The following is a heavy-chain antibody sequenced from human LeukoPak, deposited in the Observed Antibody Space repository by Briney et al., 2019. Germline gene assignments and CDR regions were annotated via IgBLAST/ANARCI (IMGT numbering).Heavy chain of an antibody. Sequence: SETLSLTCAVYGGSFSGYYWSWIRQPPGKGLEWIGYIYYSGSTNYNPSLKSRVTISVDTSKNQFSLKLSSVTAADTAVYYCARVRAGFSGRFFDYWGQGTLVTVSS. CDR2: IYYSGST. CDR1: GGSFSGYY. CDR3: ARVRAGFSGRFFDY. J-gene: IGHJ4*02. D-gene: IGHD3-3*01. V-gene: IGHV4-59*01.